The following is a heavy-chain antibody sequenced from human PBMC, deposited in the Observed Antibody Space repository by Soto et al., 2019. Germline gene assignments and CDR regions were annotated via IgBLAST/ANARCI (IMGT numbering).Heavy chain of an antibody. J-gene: IGHJ4*02. CDR2: INAGNGNT. Sequence: ASVKVSCKASGYTFSKYAMQWVRQALGQRPEWMGWINAGNGNTKYSQKFQDRFTITRDTSANTLYLHMNSLKTEDTAVYYCTTGLSNGYYNFDYWGQGTPVTVSS. CDR1: GYTFSKYA. V-gene: IGHV1-3*01. CDR3: TTGLSNGYYNFDY. D-gene: IGHD3-22*01.